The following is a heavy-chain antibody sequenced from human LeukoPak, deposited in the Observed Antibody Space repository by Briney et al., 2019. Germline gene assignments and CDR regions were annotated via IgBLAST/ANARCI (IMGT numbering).Heavy chain of an antibody. D-gene: IGHD2/OR15-2a*01. Sequence: ASVKVSCKASGYTFTSYGISWVRQAPGQGLEWMGWISAYNGNTNYAQKFQGRVTLTRDTSITTAYMELSRLRSDDTAVYYCARGAEFCYYMDVWGTGTTVTIS. CDR1: GYTFTSYG. J-gene: IGHJ6*03. CDR3: ARGAEFCYYMDV. CDR2: ISAYNGNT. V-gene: IGHV1-18*01.